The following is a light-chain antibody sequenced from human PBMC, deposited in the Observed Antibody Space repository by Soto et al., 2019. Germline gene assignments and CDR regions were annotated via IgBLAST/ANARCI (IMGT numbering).Light chain of an antibody. CDR1: QSVTSS. CDR3: QQYGRSPYT. Sequence: EIVLTQSPATLSLSPGERATLSCRASQSVTSSLAWYQQKPGQAPRLLIYDASNRATGIPARFSGSGSGTDFTLTITSLEPEDFALYYCQQYGRSPYTFGQGTQLEIK. V-gene: IGKV3-11*01. J-gene: IGKJ2*01. CDR2: DAS.